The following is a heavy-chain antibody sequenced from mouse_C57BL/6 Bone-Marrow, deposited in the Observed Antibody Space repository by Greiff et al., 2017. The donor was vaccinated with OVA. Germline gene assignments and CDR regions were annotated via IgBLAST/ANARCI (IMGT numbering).Heavy chain of an antibody. CDR1: GYSFTGYY. D-gene: IGHD2-1*01. V-gene: IGHV1-42*01. CDR2: INPSTGGT. CDR3: ARDFYYGNYDAMDY. J-gene: IGHJ4*01. Sequence: VQLQQSGPELVKPGASVKISCKASGYSFTGYYMNWVKQSPEKSLEWIGEINPSTGGTTYNQKFKAKATLTVDKSSSTAYMQLKSLTSEDSAVYYCARDFYYGNYDAMDYWGQGTSVTVSS.